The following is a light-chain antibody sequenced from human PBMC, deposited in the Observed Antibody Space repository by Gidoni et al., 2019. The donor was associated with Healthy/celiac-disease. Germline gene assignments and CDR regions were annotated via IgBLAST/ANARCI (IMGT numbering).Light chain of an antibody. CDR2: WAS. CDR1: QSVLYSSNNKNY. V-gene: IGKV4-1*01. CDR3: QQYYSTPWT. Sequence: DIVMTQSPDSLAVSLCERATINCKSSQSVLYSSNNKNYLAWYQQKPGQPPKLLIYWASTRESGVPDRFSGSGSGTDFTLTISSLQAEDVAVYYCQQYYSTPWTFGQGPKVEIK. J-gene: IGKJ1*01.